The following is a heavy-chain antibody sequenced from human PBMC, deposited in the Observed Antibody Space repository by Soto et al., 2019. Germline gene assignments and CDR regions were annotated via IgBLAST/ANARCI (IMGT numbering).Heavy chain of an antibody. CDR1: GGSISSYY. CDR2: IYYSGST. CDR3: ARDSWEGNCSSTSCLYYYYGMDV. Sequence: SETLSLTCTVSGGSISSYYWSWIRQPPGKGLEWIGYIYYSGSTNYNPSLKSRVTISVDTSKNQFSLKLSSVTAADTDLYYCARDSWEGNCSSTSCLYYYYGMDVWGQGTTVTVSS. D-gene: IGHD2-2*01. J-gene: IGHJ6*02. V-gene: IGHV4-59*01.